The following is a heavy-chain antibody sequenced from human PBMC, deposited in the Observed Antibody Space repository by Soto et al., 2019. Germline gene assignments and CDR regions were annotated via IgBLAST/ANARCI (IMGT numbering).Heavy chain of an antibody. CDR2: ISNDGTNK. D-gene: IGHD5-12*01. CDR1: GFTFNIFG. V-gene: IGHV3-30*18. CDR3: AKGSTRWLESLLHY. J-gene: IGHJ4*02. Sequence: GGSLRLSCAASGFTFNIFGIHWVRQAPGKGLEWVALISNDGTNKYYADSVRGRFTISRDSSKNTVFLQMDSLRADDTAVYYCAKGSTRWLESLLHYWGQGTLVTVSS.